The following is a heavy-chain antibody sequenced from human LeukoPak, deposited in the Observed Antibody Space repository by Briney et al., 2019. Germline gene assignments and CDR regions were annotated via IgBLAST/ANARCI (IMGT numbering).Heavy chain of an antibody. CDR1: DYTFSNYG. Sequence: ASVKVSCKTSDYTFSNYGITWVRQAPGQGLEWMGWISGHNGNTNYAQRFQGRVTMTTDTSTSTAYMELRSLRSDDTAVYYCARDPGDYYDSSGSHFDYWGQGTLVTVSS. J-gene: IGHJ4*02. CDR2: ISGHNGNT. V-gene: IGHV1-18*01. D-gene: IGHD3-22*01. CDR3: ARDPGDYYDSSGSHFDY.